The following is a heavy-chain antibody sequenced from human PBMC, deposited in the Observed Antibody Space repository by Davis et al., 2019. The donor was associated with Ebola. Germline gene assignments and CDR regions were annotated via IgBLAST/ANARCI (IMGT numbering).Heavy chain of an antibody. CDR3: ARVKYQLLLVTWP. CDR2: INHSGST. J-gene: IGHJ5*02. D-gene: IGHD2-2*01. CDR1: GGSFSGYY. V-gene: IGHV4-34*01. Sequence: SETLSLTCAVYGGSFSGYYWSWIRQPPGKGLAWIGEINHSGSTNYNPSLKRRVTISVDTSKNQFSLKLSSVTAAETAVYYCARVKYQLLLVTWPWGQGTLVTVSS.